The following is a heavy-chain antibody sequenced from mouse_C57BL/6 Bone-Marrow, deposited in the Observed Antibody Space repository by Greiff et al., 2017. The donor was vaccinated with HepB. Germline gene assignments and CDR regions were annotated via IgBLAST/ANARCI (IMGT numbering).Heavy chain of an antibody. J-gene: IGHJ4*01. CDR2: IWRGGST. CDR1: GFSLTSYG. D-gene: IGHD4-1*01. V-gene: IGHV2-5*01. Sequence: VKLVESGPGLVQPSQSLSITCTVSGFSLTSYGVHWVRQSPGKGLEWLGVIWRGGSTDYNAAFMSRLSITKDNSKSQVFFKMNSLQADDTAIYYCAKDELGREAMDYWGQGTSVTVSS. CDR3: AKDELGREAMDY.